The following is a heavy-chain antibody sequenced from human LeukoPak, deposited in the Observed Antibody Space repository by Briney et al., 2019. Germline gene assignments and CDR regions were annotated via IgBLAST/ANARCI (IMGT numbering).Heavy chain of an antibody. Sequence: SETLSPTCAVYGGSFSGYYWGWIRQPPGKGLELIGEINHSGSTNYNPSLKSRVTISVDTSKNQFSLTLSSVTAADTAVYSCARGARYSGSYQRGYYFDYWGQGTLVTVSS. CDR3: ARGARYSGSYQRGYYFDY. CDR1: GGSFSGYY. J-gene: IGHJ4*02. D-gene: IGHD1-26*01. V-gene: IGHV4-34*01. CDR2: INHSGST.